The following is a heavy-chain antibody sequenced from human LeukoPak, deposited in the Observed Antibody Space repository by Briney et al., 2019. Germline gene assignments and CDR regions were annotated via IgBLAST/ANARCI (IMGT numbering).Heavy chain of an antibody. CDR1: GYTFTGYY. D-gene: IGHD6-19*01. V-gene: IGHV1-2*02. J-gene: IGHJ6*02. Sequence: GASVKVSCKASGYTFTGYYMHWVRQAPGQGLEWMGWINPNSGGTNYAQKFQGRVTMTRDTSISTAYMELSRLRSDDTAVYYCARAPPAGYSSGWYRIYYYYYGMDVWGQGTTVTVSS. CDR3: ARAPPAGYSSGWYRIYYYYYGMDV. CDR2: INPNSGGT.